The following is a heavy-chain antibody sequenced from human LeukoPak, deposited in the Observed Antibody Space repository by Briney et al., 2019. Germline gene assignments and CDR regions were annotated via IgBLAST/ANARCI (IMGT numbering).Heavy chain of an antibody. J-gene: IGHJ4*02. V-gene: IGHV1-69*05. Sequence: SLKVSCKASGDTFSSYAICCVPQAPGQGLERMGGIIPIFGTVNYAQKFQGRVTTTTDESTSTAYMELSSLRSEDTAVYYCARGYCSSTSCSYFDYWGQGTLVTVSS. CDR2: IIPIFGTV. CDR3: ARGYCSSTSCSYFDY. CDR1: GDTFSSYA. D-gene: IGHD2-2*01.